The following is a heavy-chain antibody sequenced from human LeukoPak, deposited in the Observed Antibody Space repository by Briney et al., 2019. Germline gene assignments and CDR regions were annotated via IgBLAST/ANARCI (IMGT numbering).Heavy chain of an antibody. CDR1: GGSISGYY. Sequence: SETLSLTCTVSGGSISGYYWSWIRQPPGKGLEWIGYIYYSGSTNYNPSLRSRVTTSLDTSKNQFSLKLSSVTAADTAVYYCARVPTGYYSTYFDYWGQGTLVTVSS. D-gene: IGHD3-22*01. CDR2: IYYSGST. CDR3: ARVPTGYYSTYFDY. V-gene: IGHV4-59*01. J-gene: IGHJ4*02.